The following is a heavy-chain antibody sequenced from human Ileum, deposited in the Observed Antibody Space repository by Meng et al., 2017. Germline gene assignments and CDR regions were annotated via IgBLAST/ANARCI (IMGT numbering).Heavy chain of an antibody. Sequence: GESLKISCVASGFTFGGYTMHWVRQAPGKGLEWVALITHDASRKYCAASVEGRFTISRDNSKNTLYLQMNSLRAEDTAVYYCARIGYSFDLGNAFDIWGQGTMVTVSS. D-gene: IGHD5-12*01. V-gene: IGHV3-30*01. CDR2: ITHDASRK. CDR3: ARIGYSFDLGNAFDI. J-gene: IGHJ3*02. CDR1: GFTFGGYT.